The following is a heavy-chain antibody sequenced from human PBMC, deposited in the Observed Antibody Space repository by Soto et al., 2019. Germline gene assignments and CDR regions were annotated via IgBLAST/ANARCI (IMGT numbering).Heavy chain of an antibody. CDR1: GFTFSSYW. V-gene: IGHV3-7*04. CDR3: ARGDYYDTTGPFSDAFDI. Sequence: GGSLRLSCAASGFTFSSYWMSWVRQAPGKGLERVANIKPDGSEKWYVDSVKGRFTISRDNAKNSLYLQVNSLRAEDTAVYYCARGDYYDTTGPFSDAFDIWGQGTMVTVSS. J-gene: IGHJ3*02. CDR2: IKPDGSEK. D-gene: IGHD3-22*01.